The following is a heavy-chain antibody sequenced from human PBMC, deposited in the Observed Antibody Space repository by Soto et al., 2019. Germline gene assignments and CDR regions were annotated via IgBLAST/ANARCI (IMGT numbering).Heavy chain of an antibody. CDR1: GFTFSHAW. J-gene: IGHJ6*02. D-gene: IGHD6-25*01. V-gene: IGHV3-15*01. CDR3: ATPLHGVTTAGRDPFYYYGMDV. Sequence: EAQLVESGGGLVKPGGSLRLSCAASGFTFSHAWMSWVRQAPGKGLEWVGRIKSESDSGTADTAAPVKGRFTISRDDSRNTLYLLMNSLKTEDTGVYYCATPLHGVTTAGRDPFYYYGMDVWGQGTTVTVSS. CDR2: IKSESDSGTA.